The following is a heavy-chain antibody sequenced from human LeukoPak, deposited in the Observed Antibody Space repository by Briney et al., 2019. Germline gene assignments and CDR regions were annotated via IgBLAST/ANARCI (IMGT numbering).Heavy chain of an antibody. CDR1: GFTFSSYA. Sequence: PGGSLRLSCAASGFTFSSYAMSWVRQAPGKGLEWVSAISGSGGSTYYADSVKGRFTISRDNSKNTLYLQMNSLRAEDTAVYYCAKPQLYGSGSRIDYWGQGTLVTVSS. J-gene: IGHJ4*02. V-gene: IGHV3-23*01. CDR3: AKPQLYGSGSRIDY. CDR2: ISGSGGST. D-gene: IGHD3-10*01.